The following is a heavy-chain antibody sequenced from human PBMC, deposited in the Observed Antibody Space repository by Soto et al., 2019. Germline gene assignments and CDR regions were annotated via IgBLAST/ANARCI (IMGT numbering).Heavy chain of an antibody. CDR1: GFTFTSSA. Sequence: GASVKVCCKASGFTFTSSAVQWVRQARGQRLEWIGWIVVGSGNTNYAQKFQERVTITRDMSTSTAYMELSSLRSEDTAVYYCAAAAALSIATASTSDYWGQGTPLTV. CDR2: IVVGSGNT. D-gene: IGHD6-13*01. J-gene: IGHJ4*02. CDR3: AAAAALSIATASTSDY. V-gene: IGHV1-58*01.